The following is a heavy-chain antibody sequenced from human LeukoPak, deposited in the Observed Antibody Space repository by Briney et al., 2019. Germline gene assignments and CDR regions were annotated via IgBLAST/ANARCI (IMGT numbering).Heavy chain of an antibody. D-gene: IGHD2-2*01. Sequence: GGSLRLSCAASGFTFSSYAMHWVRQAPGKGLEWVAVISYDGSNKYYADSVKGRFTISRDNSKNTLYLQMNSLRAEDTAVYYCARDPSRLVVVPDAIPSFDYWGQGTLVTVSS. CDR1: GFTFSSYA. CDR2: ISYDGSNK. CDR3: ARDPSRLVVVPDAIPSFDY. J-gene: IGHJ4*02. V-gene: IGHV3-30-3*01.